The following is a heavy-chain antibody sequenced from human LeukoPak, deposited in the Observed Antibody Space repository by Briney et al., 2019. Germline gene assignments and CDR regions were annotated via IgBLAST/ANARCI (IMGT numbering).Heavy chain of an antibody. Sequence: GGSLRLFCAASGFNFKSAWMNWVRQAPGKGPEWVARIKSNADGGAVHYAAPVSGRFTMSRDDSQSTLYLQMDSLKTEDTALYYCTTALRWEQPNFDYWGQGTFVTVSS. CDR3: TTALRWEQPNFDY. D-gene: IGHD1-26*01. CDR2: IKSNADGGAV. CDR1: GFNFKSAW. J-gene: IGHJ4*02. V-gene: IGHV3-15*01.